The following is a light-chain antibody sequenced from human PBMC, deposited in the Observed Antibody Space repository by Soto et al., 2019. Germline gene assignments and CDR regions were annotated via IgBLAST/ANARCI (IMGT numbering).Light chain of an antibody. Sequence: EVVMTQSPATVSVSPGEGVTLSCRASQTISNDLAWYQQKPGQAPRLLIYGASTRATGVPARFSDGGSGTEFTLTISSLQSEDFAFYYCQQNNKWPPVTFGGGTKVDIK. V-gene: IGKV3-15*01. CDR2: GAS. CDR1: QTISND. J-gene: IGKJ4*01. CDR3: QQNNKWPPVT.